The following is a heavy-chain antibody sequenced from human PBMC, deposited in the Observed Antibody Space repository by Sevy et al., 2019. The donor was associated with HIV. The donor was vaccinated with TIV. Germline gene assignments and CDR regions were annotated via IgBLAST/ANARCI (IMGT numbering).Heavy chain of an antibody. D-gene: IGHD3-10*02. CDR1: GGSISSYY. CDR2: IYYSGST. V-gene: IGHV4-59*01. Sequence: SKTLSLTCTVSGGSISSYYWSWIRQPPGKGLEWIGYIYYSGSTNYNPSLKSRVTISVDTSKNQFSQKLSSVIAADTAVYYCARGEDTVRGVIITNDAFDIWGQGTMVTVSS. CDR3: ARGEDTVRGVIITNDAFDI. J-gene: IGHJ3*02.